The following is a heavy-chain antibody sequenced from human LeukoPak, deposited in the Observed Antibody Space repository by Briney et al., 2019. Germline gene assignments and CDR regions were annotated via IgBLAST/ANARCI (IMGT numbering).Heavy chain of an antibody. CDR1: PGSMDSGLYN. Sequence: SQTLSLTCAVSPGSMDSGLYNWTWIRQPAGKGLEWIGRISNNGGTAYNPSLRSRVTITVDTSNNHLSLKLTSVTAADTAVYYCARETKDIYSPSWGLYDTYYYIDAWGKGTTVTVSS. J-gene: IGHJ6*03. CDR3: ARETKDIYSPSWGLYDTYYYIDA. D-gene: IGHD5/OR15-5a*01. V-gene: IGHV4-61*02. CDR2: ISNNGGT.